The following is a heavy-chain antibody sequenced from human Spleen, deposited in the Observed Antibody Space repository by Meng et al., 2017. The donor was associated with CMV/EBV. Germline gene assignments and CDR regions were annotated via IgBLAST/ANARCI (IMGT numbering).Heavy chain of an antibody. CDR2: ISYDGSNK. Sequence: GESLKISCAASGFTFSSYAMHWVRQAPGKGLEWVAAISYDGSNKYYADSVKGRFTISRDNSKNTLYLQMNSLRAEDTAVYYCARGPMTTDAFDIWGQGTMVTVSS. V-gene: IGHV3-30-3*01. CDR1: GFTFSSYA. J-gene: IGHJ3*02. D-gene: IGHD4-11*01. CDR3: ARGPMTTDAFDI.